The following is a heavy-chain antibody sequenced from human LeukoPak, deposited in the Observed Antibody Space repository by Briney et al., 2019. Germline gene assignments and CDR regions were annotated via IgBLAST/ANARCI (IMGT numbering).Heavy chain of an antibody. J-gene: IGHJ4*02. CDR2: INHSGST. Sequence: ASETLSLTCAVYGGSFSGYYWSWIRQPPGKGLEWIGEINHSGSTNYNPSLKSRVTISVDTSKNQFSLKLSSVTAADTAVYYCAREQISSGGSCYDYWGQGTLVTVSS. D-gene: IGHD2-15*01. CDR3: AREQISSGGSCYDY. V-gene: IGHV4-34*01. CDR1: GGSFSGYY.